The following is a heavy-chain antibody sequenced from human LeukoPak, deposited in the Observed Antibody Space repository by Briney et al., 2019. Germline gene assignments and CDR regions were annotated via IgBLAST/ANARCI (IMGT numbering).Heavy chain of an antibody. Sequence: GGSLRLSCAASGFAFSSYAMNWVRQAPGKGLEWVSYISSSSRSIYYADSVKGRFTISRDNAKNSLYLQMNSLRAEDTAVYYCARDIWSTSWCFDYWGQGTLVTVSS. CDR3: ARDIWSTSWCFDY. CDR1: GFAFSSYA. D-gene: IGHD6-13*01. CDR2: ISSSSRSI. J-gene: IGHJ4*02. V-gene: IGHV3-48*01.